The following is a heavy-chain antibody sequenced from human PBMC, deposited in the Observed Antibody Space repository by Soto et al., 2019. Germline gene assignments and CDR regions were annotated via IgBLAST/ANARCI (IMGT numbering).Heavy chain of an antibody. CDR1: GFTFSDYG. CDR3: AKVLAWSYGDYGTAPCHFDY. J-gene: IGHJ4*02. V-gene: IGHV3-30*18. CDR2: ISYDSSDT. D-gene: IGHD4-17*01. Sequence: QVKLVESGGGVVQPGRYLRLSCAASGFTFSDYGMLWVRQAPGRGVEWLAVISYDSSDTYYAESVKGRFAISRDNSMNTQYLKMNSLRAENTAVSYCAKVLAWSYGDYGTAPCHFDYWGQGTLVTVSS.